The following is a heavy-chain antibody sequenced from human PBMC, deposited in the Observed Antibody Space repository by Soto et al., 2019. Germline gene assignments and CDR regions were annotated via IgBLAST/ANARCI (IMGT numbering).Heavy chain of an antibody. CDR2: ISWNTGSI. D-gene: IGHD2-15*01. Sequence: GGSLRLSCAASGFAFDHYAMHWVRQAPGKGLEWVSGISWNTGSIGYADSVKGRFTISRDNAKNSLFLQMSSLRTEDTALYYCAKDIVVADNYYYYGMDVWGQGTTVTVSS. J-gene: IGHJ6*02. CDR1: GFAFDHYA. CDR3: AKDIVVADNYYYYGMDV. V-gene: IGHV3-9*01.